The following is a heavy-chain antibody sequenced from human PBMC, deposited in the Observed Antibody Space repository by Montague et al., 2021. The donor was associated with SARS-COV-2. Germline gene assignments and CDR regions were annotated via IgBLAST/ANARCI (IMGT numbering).Heavy chain of an antibody. V-gene: IGHV4-61*01. CDR1: GASVRSDNSY. CDR3: ARIGYESVGYYYDCPD. CDR2: NSYSANN. D-gene: IGHD3-22*01. J-gene: IGHJ1*01. Sequence: SETLSLTCTVSGASVRSDNSYWNRHPQPPGLGLVWNGYNSYSANNNPTLNLKSRVTISADTTKNQLSLKVISATAADTSVYDCARIGYESVGYYYDCPDWGQGALVAISS.